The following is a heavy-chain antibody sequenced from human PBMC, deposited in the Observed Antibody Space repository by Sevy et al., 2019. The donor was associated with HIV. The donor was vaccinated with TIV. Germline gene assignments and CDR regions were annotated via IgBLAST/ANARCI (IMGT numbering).Heavy chain of an antibody. CDR2: INPNSGGT. CDR1: GYTFSNYY. Sequence: ASVKVSCKASGYTFSNYYMDWVRQAPGQGLEWMGRINPNSGGTNYAQKFQGRVTMTRDTSIRTAYMELTRLRSDDTAVYYCARERITMVEGVFITTYYHYGMDVWGPGTTVTVSS. J-gene: IGHJ6*02. CDR3: ARERITMVEGVFITTYYHYGMDV. V-gene: IGHV1-2*06. D-gene: IGHD3-10*01.